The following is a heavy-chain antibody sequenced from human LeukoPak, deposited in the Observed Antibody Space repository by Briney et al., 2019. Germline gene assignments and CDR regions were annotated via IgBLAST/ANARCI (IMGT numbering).Heavy chain of an antibody. D-gene: IGHD4-17*01. CDR1: GGSFSGYY. V-gene: IGHV4-34*01. CDR2: INHSGST. Sequence: SETLSLTCAVYGGSFSGYYWSWVRQPPGKGLEWIGEINHSGSTNYNPSLKSRVTISVDTSKNQFSLKLSSVTAADTAVYYCARGVGYGDYSLDYWGQGTLVTVSS. CDR3: ARGVGYGDYSLDY. J-gene: IGHJ4*02.